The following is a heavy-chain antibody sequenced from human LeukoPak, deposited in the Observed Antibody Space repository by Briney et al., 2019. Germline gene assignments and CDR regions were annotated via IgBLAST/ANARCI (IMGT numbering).Heavy chain of an antibody. CDR2: ISYDGSNK. V-gene: IGHV3-30-3*01. Sequence: GGSLGLSCAASGFTFSSYAMHWVRQAPGKGLEWVAVISYDGSNKYYADSVKGRFTISRDNSGNILFLQMNSLRADDTAVYYCAKGSRVGYCSGGFCYSYYGMDVWGQGTTVTVSS. J-gene: IGHJ6*02. CDR3: AKGSRVGYCSGGFCYSYYGMDV. CDR1: GFTFSSYA. D-gene: IGHD2-15*01.